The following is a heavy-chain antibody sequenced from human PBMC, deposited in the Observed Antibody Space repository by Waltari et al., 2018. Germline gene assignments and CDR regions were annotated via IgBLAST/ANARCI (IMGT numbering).Heavy chain of an antibody. CDR2: IYDSGST. CDR3: TTDRYSSSWYEYYMDV. J-gene: IGHJ6*03. V-gene: IGHV4-4*02. Sequence: QVQLQESGPGLVKPSGTLSLTCAVSGGSISSSNWWSWVRQPPGKGLEWIGEIYDSGSTNYNPSLKSRVTISVDKSKNQFSLKLSSVTAADTAVYYCTTDRYSSSWYEYYMDVWGKGTTVTVSS. D-gene: IGHD6-13*01. CDR1: GGSISSSNW.